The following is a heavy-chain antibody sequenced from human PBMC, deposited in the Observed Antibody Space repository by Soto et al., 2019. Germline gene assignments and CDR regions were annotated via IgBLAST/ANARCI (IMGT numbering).Heavy chain of an antibody. CDR3: AKDLQYCSGGSCYGSGGMDV. V-gene: IGHV3-30*18. CDR2: ISYDGSNK. CDR1: GFTFSSYG. Sequence: PGGSLRLSCSASGFTFSSYGMHWVRQAPGKWLDWVAVISYDGSNKYYADSVKGRFTISRDNSKNTLYLQMNSLRAEDTAVYYCAKDLQYCSGGSCYGSGGMDVWGQGTTVTVSS. D-gene: IGHD2-15*01. J-gene: IGHJ6*02.